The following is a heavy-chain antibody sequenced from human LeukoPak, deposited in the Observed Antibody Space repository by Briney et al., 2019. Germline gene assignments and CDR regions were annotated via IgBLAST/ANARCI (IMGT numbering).Heavy chain of an antibody. V-gene: IGHV3-33*08. J-gene: IGHJ1*01. CDR3: ARRPNPYDSSSSSEYFHH. CDR2: IWYGGSNK. CDR1: GFTFSSYG. D-gene: IGHD3-22*01. Sequence: GGSLRLSCAASGFTFSSYGMHWVRQAPGKGLEWVAVIWYGGSNKYYADSVEGRFTVSRDNSKNTLYLQMNSLRVEDTAVYYCARRPNPYDSSSSSEYFHHWGQGTLVTVSS.